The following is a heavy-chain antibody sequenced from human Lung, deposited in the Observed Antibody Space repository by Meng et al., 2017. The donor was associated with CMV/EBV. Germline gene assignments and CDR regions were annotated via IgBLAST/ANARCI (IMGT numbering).Heavy chain of an antibody. J-gene: IGHJ4*02. CDR2: IVGAGGKT. V-gene: IGHV3-23*01. Sequence: GGSXRLSCAASGFKFDSYAMSWVRQAPGKGLEWVAAIVGAGGKTHYADSVRGRFTISRDNFENTLYLEMDSLRGEDTAVYYCAKDRRFGHDILTVLDYWGQGTLVTVSS. CDR3: AKDRRFGHDILTVLDY. D-gene: IGHD3-9*01. CDR1: GFKFDSYA.